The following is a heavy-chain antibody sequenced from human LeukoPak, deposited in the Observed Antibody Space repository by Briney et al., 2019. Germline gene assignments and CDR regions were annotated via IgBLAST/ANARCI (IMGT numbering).Heavy chain of an antibody. V-gene: IGHV3-23*01. CDR2: IGGSGSST. J-gene: IGHJ4*02. D-gene: IGHD3-10*01. CDR1: GFTFSSYA. CDR3: AKSRGSGTYYKGNDY. Sequence: PGRSLRLFCAASGFTFSSYAMSWARHAPGKGLEWVSAIGGSGSSTYYADSVKGRFTISRDNSKNMLYLQMNSLRAEDTAVYYCAKSRGSGTYYKGNDYWGQGTLVTVSS.